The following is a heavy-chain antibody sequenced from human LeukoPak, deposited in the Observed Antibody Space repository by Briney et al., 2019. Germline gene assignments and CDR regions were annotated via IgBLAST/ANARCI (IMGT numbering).Heavy chain of an antibody. D-gene: IGHD3-10*01. Sequence: ASVKVSCKASGYTFTSYGISWVRQAPGQGLEWMGWIRAYNGNTNYAQKLQGRVTMTTDTSTSTAYMELRSLRSDDTAVYYCARGYYGSGSYVTWNDYWGQGTLVTVSS. V-gene: IGHV1-18*01. CDR1: GYTFTSYG. CDR2: IRAYNGNT. J-gene: IGHJ4*02. CDR3: ARGYYGSGSYVTWNDY.